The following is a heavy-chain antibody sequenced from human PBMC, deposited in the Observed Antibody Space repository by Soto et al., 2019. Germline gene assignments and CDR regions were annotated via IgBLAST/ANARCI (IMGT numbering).Heavy chain of an antibody. D-gene: IGHD3-10*01. V-gene: IGHV1-69*02. J-gene: IGHJ5*02. CDR2: IIPIAAIA. Sequence: QVQLVQSGAEVKKPGSSVKVSCKASGGTFSRYTINWVRQAPGQGLEWMGRIIPIAAIANYTQKFQGRVTITVDKSSTTAYMNLSSLRSADTAVYYCARGSTIVRGAPSWFDPWGQGNLFTVSS. CDR3: ARGSTIVRGAPSWFDP. CDR1: GGTFSRYT.